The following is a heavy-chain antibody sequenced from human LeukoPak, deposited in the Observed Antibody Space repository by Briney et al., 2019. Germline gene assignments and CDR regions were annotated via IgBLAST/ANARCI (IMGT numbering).Heavy chain of an antibody. CDR2: ISGSGGST. D-gene: IGHD3-3*01. V-gene: IGHV3-23*01. CDR3: ASRYDFWSGYYLGHDY. Sequence: PGGSLRLSCAASGFTFSSYAMSWFRQAPGKGLEWVSAISGSGGSTYYADSVKGRFTISRDNSKNTLYLQMNSLRAEDTAVYYCASRYDFWSGYYLGHDYWGQGTLVTVSS. J-gene: IGHJ4*02. CDR1: GFTFSSYA.